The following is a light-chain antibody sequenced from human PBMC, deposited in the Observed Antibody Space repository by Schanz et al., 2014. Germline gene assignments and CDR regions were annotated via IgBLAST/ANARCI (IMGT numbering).Light chain of an antibody. J-gene: IGLJ3*02. CDR1: SSNIGAGYD. CDR3: QSYDSRLSAWV. V-gene: IGLV1-40*01. CDR2: GNN. Sequence: QSVLTQPPSVSGAPGQRVTISCTGSSSNIGAGYDVHWYQQLPGTAPKLLIYGNNNRPSGVPDRFSGSKSGTSASLVITGLQSEDEADYYCQSYDSRLSAWVFGGGTKLTVL.